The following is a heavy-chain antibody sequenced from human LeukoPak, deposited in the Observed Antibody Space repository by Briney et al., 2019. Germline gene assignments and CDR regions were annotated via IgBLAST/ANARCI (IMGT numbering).Heavy chain of an antibody. Sequence: SETLSLTCTVSGGSISSSSYYWGWIRQPPGKGLEWIGSIYYSGSTYYNPSLKSRVTISVDTSKNQFSLKLSSVTAADTAVYYCARGGLWFGEFPTAFDIWGQGTMVTVSS. CDR1: GGSISSSSYY. V-gene: IGHV4-39*07. D-gene: IGHD3-10*01. CDR3: ARGGLWFGEFPTAFDI. J-gene: IGHJ3*02. CDR2: IYYSGST.